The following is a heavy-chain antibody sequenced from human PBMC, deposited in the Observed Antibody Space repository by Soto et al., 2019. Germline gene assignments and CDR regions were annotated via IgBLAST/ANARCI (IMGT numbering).Heavy chain of an antibody. J-gene: IGHJ5*01. CDR1: GYTFANYG. V-gene: IGHV1-18*04. CDR3: VRDLKYLRVTGNWFDS. CDR2: ISGNNGAT. D-gene: IGHD1-1*01. Sequence: QVQLMQSGNEVKKPGASVTVSCKASGYTFANYGIGWVRQAPGQGLEWMGWISGNNGATNYAPKVQDRITMTLDTSTGVASMALRSLRSDDTAIYYCVRDLKYLRVTGNWFDSWGQGTLVTVSS.